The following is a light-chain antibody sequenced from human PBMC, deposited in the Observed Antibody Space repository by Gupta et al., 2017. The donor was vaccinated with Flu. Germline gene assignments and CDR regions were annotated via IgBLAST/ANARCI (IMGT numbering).Light chain of an antibody. CDR2: AAS. V-gene: IGKV1-39*01. Sequence: DIQLTQSPSSLSASVGDRVTITCRASQSITSYLNWYQQQPGKAHKLLIYAASSLQSGVPSMCSGSGAGTDSILTISSLQPEDFATYYCQRNNIHWTFGQGTKVEVE. J-gene: IGKJ1*01. CDR1: QSITSY. CDR3: QRNNIHWT.